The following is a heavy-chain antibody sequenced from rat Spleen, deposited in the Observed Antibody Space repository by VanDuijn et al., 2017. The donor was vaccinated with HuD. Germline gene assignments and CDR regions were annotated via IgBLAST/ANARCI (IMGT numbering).Heavy chain of an antibody. CDR3: ARDENGYVNLWFAY. D-gene: IGHD1-4*01. CDR1: GFSLTSYN. J-gene: IGHJ3*01. Sequence: QVQLKESGPGLEQPSQTLSLPCTVAGFSLTSYNVHWVRQPPGKRQEWMGVIWNIGGTRYNPALKSRLSISKDTSKNQVFLKMNSLQTEDTATYYCARDENGYVNLWFAYWGQGTLVTVSS. CDR2: IWNIGGT. V-gene: IGHV2-41*01.